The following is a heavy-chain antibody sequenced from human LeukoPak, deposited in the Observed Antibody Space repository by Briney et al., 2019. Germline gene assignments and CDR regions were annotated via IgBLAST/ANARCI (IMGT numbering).Heavy chain of an antibody. CDR3: AKETYASGPYYFDY. CDR2: ISGSGDST. V-gene: IGHV3-23*01. D-gene: IGHD3-10*01. Sequence: GGSLRLSCAASGFTFSSYAMTWVRQAPGKGLEWVSAISGSGDSTYYADSVKGRFTISRDNSRNTVYLQMNSLRVEDTAVYYCAKETYASGPYYFDYWGQGTLVTVSS. J-gene: IGHJ4*02. CDR1: GFTFSSYA.